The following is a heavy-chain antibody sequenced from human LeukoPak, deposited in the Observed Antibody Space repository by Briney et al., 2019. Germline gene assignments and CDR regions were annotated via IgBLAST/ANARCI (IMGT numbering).Heavy chain of an antibody. CDR2: ISAYNGNT. Sequence: EASVKVSCKASGYTFTSYGISWVRQAPGQGLEWMGWISAYNGNTNYAQKLQGRVTMTTDTSTSTAYMELRSLRSDDTAVYYCARHYLRSRPPYSGSEKVPCNYCSRGTLVTDSS. V-gene: IGHV1-18*01. CDR3: ARHYLRSRPPYSGSEKVPCNY. D-gene: IGHD3-10*01. J-gene: IGHJ4*02. CDR1: GYTFTSYG.